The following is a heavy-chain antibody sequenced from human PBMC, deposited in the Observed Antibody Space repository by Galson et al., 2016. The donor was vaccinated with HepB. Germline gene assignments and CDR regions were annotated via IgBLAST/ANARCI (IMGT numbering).Heavy chain of an antibody. CDR3: ARHSWFFSRFDY. D-gene: IGHD3-10*01. Sequence: TLSLTCTVSGSSISSGDYYWSWIRQPPGKGLEWIGYIYYSGSTDYNPSPKSRVTMSVDTSRDQFSLNLRSVTAADTAVYFCARHSWFFSRFDYWGQGTLVTVSS. V-gene: IGHV4-30-4*01. CDR2: IYYSGST. J-gene: IGHJ4*02. CDR1: GSSISSGDYY.